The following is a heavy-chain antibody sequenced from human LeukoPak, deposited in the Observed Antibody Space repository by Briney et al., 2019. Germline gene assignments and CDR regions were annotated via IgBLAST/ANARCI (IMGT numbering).Heavy chain of an antibody. D-gene: IGHD3-22*01. J-gene: IGHJ4*02. CDR1: GFTFSNYW. Sequence: GGSLRLSCAASGFTFSNYWMHWVRQAPGKGLVWVSRINSDGNSTTYADSVKGRFTISRDNSKNTLYLQMNSLRAEDTAVYYCAKSGLYYYDSRVDYWGQGTLVTVSS. V-gene: IGHV3-74*01. CDR2: INSDGNST. CDR3: AKSGLYYYDSRVDY.